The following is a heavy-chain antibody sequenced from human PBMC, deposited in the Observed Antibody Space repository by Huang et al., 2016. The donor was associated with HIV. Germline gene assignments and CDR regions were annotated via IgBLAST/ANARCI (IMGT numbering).Heavy chain of an antibody. CDR1: GYNFDSYW. J-gene: IGHJ4*02. Sequence: EVHLVQSGAEVKEPGESLKISCQAAGYNFDSYWIGWVRQMPGKGLEWMVVIYPCDSDTRYDPAFQGQFTISADQSINTAYLQWSSLKASDTAIYFCARQGLWLPPTDPFDYWGQGTPVTVSA. V-gene: IGHV5-51*01. CDR2: IYPCDSDT. CDR3: ARQGLWLPPTDPFDY. D-gene: IGHD3-10*01.